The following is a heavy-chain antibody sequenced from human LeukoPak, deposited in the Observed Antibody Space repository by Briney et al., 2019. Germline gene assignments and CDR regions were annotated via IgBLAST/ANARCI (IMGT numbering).Heavy chain of an antibody. CDR1: GGSISSGGYY. D-gene: IGHD4-17*01. J-gene: IGHJ5*02. Sequence: SETLSLTCTVSGGSISSGGYYWSWIRQHPGKGLEWIGYIYYGGSTYYNPSLKSRVTISVDTSKNQFSLKLSSVTAADTAVYYCARAQGGTVTTFGDWFDPWGQGTLVTVSS. CDR3: ARAQGGTVTTFGDWFDP. CDR2: IYYGGST. V-gene: IGHV4-31*03.